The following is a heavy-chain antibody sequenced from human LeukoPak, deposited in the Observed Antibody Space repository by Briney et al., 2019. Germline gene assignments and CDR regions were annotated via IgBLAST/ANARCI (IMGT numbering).Heavy chain of an antibody. CDR1: GGSISSYY. CDR3: ARDDSGGDSTDAFDI. D-gene: IGHD2-21*02. J-gene: IGHJ3*02. Sequence: SETLSLTCTVSGGSISSYYWSWIRQPPGKGREWIGYIYYSVSTNYNPSLKSRVTISVDTSKNQFSLKLSSVTAADTAVYYCARDDSGGDSTDAFDIWGQGTMVTVSS. V-gene: IGHV4-59*01. CDR2: IYYSVST.